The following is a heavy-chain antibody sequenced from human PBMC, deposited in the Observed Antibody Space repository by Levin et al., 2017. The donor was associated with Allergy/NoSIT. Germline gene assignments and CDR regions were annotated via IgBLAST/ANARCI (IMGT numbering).Heavy chain of an antibody. Sequence: GESLKISCKGSGYSFTSYWIGWVRQMPGKGLEWMGIIYPGDSDTRYSPSFQGQVTISADKSISTAYLQWSSLKASDTAMYYCARRRDIAAGYDAFDIWGQGTMVTVSS. CDR2: IYPGDSDT. D-gene: IGHD6-13*01. CDR1: GYSFTSYW. J-gene: IGHJ3*02. CDR3: ARRRDIAAGYDAFDI. V-gene: IGHV5-51*01.